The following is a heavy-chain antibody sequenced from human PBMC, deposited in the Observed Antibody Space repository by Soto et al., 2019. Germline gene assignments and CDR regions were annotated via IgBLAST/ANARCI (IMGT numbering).Heavy chain of an antibody. CDR1: GGTFSSYA. D-gene: IGHD1-26*01. V-gene: IGHV1-69*13. Sequence: GSSVKVSCKASGGTFSSYAISWVRQAPGQGLEWMGGIIPIFGTANYAQKFQGRVTITADESTSTAYMELSSLRSEDTAVYYCARAAPVLIVGAPGAFDIWGQGTMVT. CDR3: ARAAPVLIVGAPGAFDI. CDR2: IIPIFGTA. J-gene: IGHJ3*02.